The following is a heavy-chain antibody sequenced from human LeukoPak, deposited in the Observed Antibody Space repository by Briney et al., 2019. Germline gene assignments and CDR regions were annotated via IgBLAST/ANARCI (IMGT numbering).Heavy chain of an antibody. CDR1: GYTFTGYY. CDR2: INPNSGGT. Sequence: ASVKVSCKASGYTFTGYYMHSVRQAPGQGLEWMGWINPNSGGTDYAQRFQGRVTMTRDTSISTAYMELSRLRSDDTAVYYCARGPGSGLFLSEFDYWGQGTLVTVSS. CDR3: ARGPGSGLFLSEFDY. V-gene: IGHV1-2*02. D-gene: IGHD6-19*01. J-gene: IGHJ4*02.